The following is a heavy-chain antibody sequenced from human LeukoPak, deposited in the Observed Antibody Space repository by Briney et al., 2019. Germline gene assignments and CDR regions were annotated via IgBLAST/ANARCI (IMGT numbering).Heavy chain of an antibody. CDR2: ISYDGSNK. CDR3: AGAFSRDAYSTDY. D-gene: IGHD5-24*01. V-gene: IGHV3-30*04. Sequence: GGSLRLSCAASGFTFSSYAMHWVRQAPGKGLEWVAVISYDGSNKYYADSVKGRFTISRDNSKNTLYLQMNSLRAEDTAVYYCAGAFSRDAYSTDYWGQGSLVTVSS. CDR1: GFTFSSYA. J-gene: IGHJ4*02.